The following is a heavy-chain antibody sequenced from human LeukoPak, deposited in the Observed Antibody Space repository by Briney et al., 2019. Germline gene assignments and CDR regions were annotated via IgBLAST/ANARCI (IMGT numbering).Heavy chain of an antibody. CDR3: AKGGITMIVVVIQLFDY. CDR2: XXXSGGST. D-gene: IGHD3-22*01. Sequence: ASXFTFSSYAMSWVRQXPGKGLXXXXXXXXSGGSTYYADSVKGRFTISRDNSKNTLYLQMNSLRAEDTAVYYCAKGGITMIVVVIQLFDYWGQGTLVTVSS. CDR1: XFTFSSYA. V-gene: IGHV3-23*01. J-gene: IGHJ4*02.